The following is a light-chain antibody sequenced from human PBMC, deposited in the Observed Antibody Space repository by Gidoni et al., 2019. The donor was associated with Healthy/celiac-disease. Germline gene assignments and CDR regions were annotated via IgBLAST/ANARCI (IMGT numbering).Light chain of an antibody. CDR3: QQRSNWTPLT. V-gene: IGKV3-11*01. CDR2: NAS. J-gene: IGKJ4*01. Sequence: IVLTQPPAPLSLSPGERATLSCSASQSVSSSLAWYQQKPGQAPRLPIYNASNRATGIPARFSGSGSGTDFTLTISSLEPEDFAVYDCQQRSNWTPLTFGGGTKVEIK. CDR1: QSVSSS.